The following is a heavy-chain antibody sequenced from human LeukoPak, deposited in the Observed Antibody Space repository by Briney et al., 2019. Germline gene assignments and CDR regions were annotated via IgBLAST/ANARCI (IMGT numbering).Heavy chain of an antibody. V-gene: IGHV3-21*01. CDR1: GFTFSSYG. Sequence: GGSLRLSCAASGFTFSSYGMNWVRQAPGKGLEWVSSISSSSAYIYYADSLKGRFTISRDNAKNSLYLQMNSLSVEDTAVYYCVRTSRSISSDYWGQGTLVTVSS. J-gene: IGHJ4*02. D-gene: IGHD6-13*01. CDR3: VRTSRSISSDY. CDR2: ISSSSAYI.